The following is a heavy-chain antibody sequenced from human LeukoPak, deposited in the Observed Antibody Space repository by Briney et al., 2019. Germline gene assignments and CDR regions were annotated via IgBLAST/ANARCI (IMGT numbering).Heavy chain of an antibody. D-gene: IGHD3-16*01. J-gene: IGHJ4*02. CDR3: ARGFLRHDYFGY. CDR1: GGSISSYY. CDR2: IYYSGST. V-gene: IGHV4-59*12. Sequence: SETLSLTCTVSGGSISSYYWSWIRQPPGKGLEWIGYIYYSGSTNYNPSLKSRVTISVDTSKNQFSLKLSSVTAADTAVYYCARGFLRHDYFGYWGQGTLVTVSS.